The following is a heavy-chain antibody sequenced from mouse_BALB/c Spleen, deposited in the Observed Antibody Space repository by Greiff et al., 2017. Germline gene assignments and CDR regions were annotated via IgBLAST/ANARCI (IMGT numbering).Heavy chain of an antibody. D-gene: IGHD2-14*01. CDR1: GFTFSSYA. CDR2: ISSGGST. J-gene: IGHJ2*01. Sequence: EVMLVESGGGLVKPGGSLKLSCAASGFTFSSYAMSWVRQTPEKRLEWVASISSGGSTYYPDSVKGRFTISRDNARNILYLQMSSLRSEDTAMYYCARGRYGDYWGQGTTLTVSS. CDR3: ARGRYGDY. V-gene: IGHV5-6-5*01.